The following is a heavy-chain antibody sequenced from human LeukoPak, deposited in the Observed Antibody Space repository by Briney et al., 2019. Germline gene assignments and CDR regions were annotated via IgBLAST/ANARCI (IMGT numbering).Heavy chain of an antibody. CDR2: ISSSGSTI. CDR1: GFTFSDYF. Sequence: GGSLRLSCAASGFTFSDYFMSWIRQAPGKGLEWVSYISSSGSTIYYADSVKGRFTISRDNSKNTLYLQMNSLRAEDTAVYYCARRSGIAVAGAFDYWGQGTLVTVSS. J-gene: IGHJ4*02. D-gene: IGHD6-19*01. CDR3: ARRSGIAVAGAFDY. V-gene: IGHV3-11*01.